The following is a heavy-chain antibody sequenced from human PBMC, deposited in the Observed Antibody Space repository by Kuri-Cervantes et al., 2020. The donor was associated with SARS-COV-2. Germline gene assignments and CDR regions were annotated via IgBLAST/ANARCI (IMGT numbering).Heavy chain of an antibody. CDR3: ARTHDSSGYYYVGRRGQFDY. Sequence: GGSLRLSCAASGFTFSSYWMSWVRQAPGKGLEWVANIKQDGSDKYYVDSVKGRFTISRDNAKNSLYLQMNSLRAEDTAVYYCARTHDSSGYYYVGRRGQFDYWGQGTLVTVSS. CDR2: IKQDGSDK. J-gene: IGHJ4*02. V-gene: IGHV3-7*01. CDR1: GFTFSSYW. D-gene: IGHD3-22*01.